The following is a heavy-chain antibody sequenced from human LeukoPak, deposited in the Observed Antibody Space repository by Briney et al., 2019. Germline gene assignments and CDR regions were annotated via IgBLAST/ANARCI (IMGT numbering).Heavy chain of an antibody. Sequence: GGSLRLSCAASGFTFSSYSMTWVRQAPGKGLEWVSSISSSSSYIYYADSVKGRFTISRDNAKNSLYLQMNSLRAEDTAVYYCARARRGTSCLFDYWGQGTLVTVSS. CDR3: ARARRGTSCLFDY. D-gene: IGHD2-2*01. CDR2: ISSSSSYI. J-gene: IGHJ4*02. CDR1: GFTFSSYS. V-gene: IGHV3-21*01.